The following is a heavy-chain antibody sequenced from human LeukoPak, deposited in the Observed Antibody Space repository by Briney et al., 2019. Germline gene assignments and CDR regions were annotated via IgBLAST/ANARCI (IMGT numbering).Heavy chain of an antibody. Sequence: PSQTLSLTCTVSGGSVRRGNYYWIWIRQPAGSGLEWIGRIYTSGTTDYNPSLRTRVTISVDASRNQFSLNLSSVTAADTAVYYCARMTDYYDNSDYSYYFDYWGQGTLVTVSS. V-gene: IGHV4-61*02. D-gene: IGHD3-22*01. J-gene: IGHJ4*02. CDR1: GGSVRRGNYY. CDR2: IYTSGTT. CDR3: ARMTDYYDNSDYSYYFDY.